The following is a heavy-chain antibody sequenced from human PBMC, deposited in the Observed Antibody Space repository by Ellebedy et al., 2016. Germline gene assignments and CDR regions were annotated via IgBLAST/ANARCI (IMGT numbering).Heavy chain of an antibody. CDR2: ISGSGGST. J-gene: IGHJ4*02. D-gene: IGHD3-3*01. CDR1: GFTFSSYA. CDR3: AKGTGYDFWSGYHFDY. Sequence: GGSLRLSXAASGFTFSSYAMSWVRQAPGKGLEWVSAISGSGGSTYYADSVKGRFTISRDNSKNTLYLQMNSLRAEDTAVYYCAKGTGYDFWSGYHFDYWGQGTLVTVSS. V-gene: IGHV3-23*01.